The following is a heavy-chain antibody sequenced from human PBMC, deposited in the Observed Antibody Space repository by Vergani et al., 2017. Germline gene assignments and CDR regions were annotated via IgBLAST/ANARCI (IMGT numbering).Heavy chain of an antibody. D-gene: IGHD4-11*01. J-gene: IGHJ6*02. Sequence: QVQLQQWGGGLLKPSETLSLTCVVNGGSFTSYHWTWIRQSPGEGLDRVGDIDHTGRPDYNPSLKSRLTMSVDKSRNQSSLTLNSVTATDTTIYFCARVNTETNGHLYYYYDMDVWGQGTAVTVS. CDR2: IDHTGRP. CDR1: GGSFTSYH. V-gene: IGHV4-34*01. CDR3: ARVNTETNGHLYYYYDMDV.